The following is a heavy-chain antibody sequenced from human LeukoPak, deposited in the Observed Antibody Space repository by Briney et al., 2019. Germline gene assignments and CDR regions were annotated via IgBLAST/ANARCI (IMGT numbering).Heavy chain of an antibody. Sequence: ASVKVSCKASGYTFTGYYMHWVRQAPGQGLEWMGIINPSGGSTSYAQKFQGRVTMTRDMSTSTVYMELSSLRSEDTAVYYCASTSEGYGSGSYYLFDYWGQGTLVTVSS. D-gene: IGHD3-10*01. V-gene: IGHV1-46*01. CDR3: ASTSEGYGSGSYYLFDY. J-gene: IGHJ4*02. CDR1: GYTFTGYY. CDR2: INPSGGST.